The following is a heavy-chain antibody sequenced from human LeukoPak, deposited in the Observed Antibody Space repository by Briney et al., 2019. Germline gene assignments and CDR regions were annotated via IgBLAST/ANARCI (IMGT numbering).Heavy chain of an antibody. V-gene: IGHV5-51*01. J-gene: IGHJ4*02. D-gene: IGHD6-13*01. CDR1: GYSFTSSW. Sequence: GESLKISCKGSGYSFTSSWIGWVRQVPGKGLEWMGIIYPGDSDTRYSPSFQGQVTISADKSISTAYLQWSSLKASDTAMYYCTRQSYISSSADYWGQGTLVTVSS. CDR2: IYPGDSDT. CDR3: TRQSYISSSADY.